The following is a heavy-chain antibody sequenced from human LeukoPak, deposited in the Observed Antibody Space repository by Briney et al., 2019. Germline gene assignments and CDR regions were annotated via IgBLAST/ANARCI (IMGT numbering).Heavy chain of an antibody. CDR1: GFTFSSYA. Sequence: GGSLRLSCAASGFTFSSYAMHWVRQAPGKGLEWVAVISYDGSNKYYADSVKGRFTISRDNSKNTLYLQMNSLRAEDTAVYYCARGAEIVVVPADYWGQGTLVTVSS. D-gene: IGHD2-2*01. CDR3: ARGAEIVVVPADY. V-gene: IGHV3-30*04. CDR2: ISYDGSNK. J-gene: IGHJ4*02.